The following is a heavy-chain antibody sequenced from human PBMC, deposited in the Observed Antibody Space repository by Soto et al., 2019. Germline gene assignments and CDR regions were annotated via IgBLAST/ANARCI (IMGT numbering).Heavy chain of an antibody. J-gene: IGHJ4*02. CDR2: ISFSGDTT. CDR1: GFIFDNYA. D-gene: IGHD2-2*02. V-gene: IGHV3-23*01. Sequence: GGSLRLSCAASGFIFDNYAMSWVRQAPGKGLEWVSDISFSGDTTHYADSVKGRFTISRDNFKNILYLQMNSLRAEDTAVYYCAKDVGYCSSTSCYTYWGQGTLVTVSS. CDR3: AKDVGYCSSTSCYTY.